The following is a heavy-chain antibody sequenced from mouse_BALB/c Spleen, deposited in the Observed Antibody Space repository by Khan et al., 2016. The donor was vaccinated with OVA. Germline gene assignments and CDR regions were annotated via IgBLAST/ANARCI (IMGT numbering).Heavy chain of an antibody. V-gene: IGHV1S41*01. CDR1: GYTFTSYW. CDR3: ARSNYYGSSLYAMDY. CDR2: IGPGSGNT. J-gene: IGHJ4*01. D-gene: IGHD1-1*01. Sequence: DLVKPGASVKLSCKASGYTFTSYWINWIKQRPGQGLEWVGHIGPGSGNTYYNEIFKGKATLTVETSSSTAYIQLSSLSSEDSAVYFCARSNYYGSSLYAMDYWGQGTSVTVSS.